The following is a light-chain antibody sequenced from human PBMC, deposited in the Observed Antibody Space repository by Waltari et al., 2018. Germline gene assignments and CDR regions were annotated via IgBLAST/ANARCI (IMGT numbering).Light chain of an antibody. Sequence: QSALTQPPSASGSPGQPVTISCTGTSSDVGGYNYVSWYQQHPGKAPKLMIYEVSKRPSGVHDRFSGSKSGNTASLTVSGLQAEDEADYYCSSYVGNNNLIFGGGTKLTVL. J-gene: IGLJ2*01. CDR2: EVS. CDR3: SSYVGNNNLI. V-gene: IGLV2-8*01. CDR1: SSDVGGYNY.